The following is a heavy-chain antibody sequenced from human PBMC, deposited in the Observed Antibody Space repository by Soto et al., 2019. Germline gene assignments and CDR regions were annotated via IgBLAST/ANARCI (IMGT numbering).Heavy chain of an antibody. CDR2: INAGNGNT. J-gene: IGHJ4*02. CDR1: GYTFTSYA. CDR3: ARWSGYEEFFRY. D-gene: IGHD5-12*01. Sequence: GASVKVSCKASGYTFTSYAMHWVRQAPGQRLEWMGWINAGNGNTKYSQKFQGRVTITRDTSASTAYMELSSLRSEDTAVYYCARWSGYEEFFRYWGQGTLVTVSS. V-gene: IGHV1-3*01.